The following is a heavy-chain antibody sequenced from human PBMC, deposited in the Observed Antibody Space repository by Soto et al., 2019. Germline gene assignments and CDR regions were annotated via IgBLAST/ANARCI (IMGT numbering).Heavy chain of an antibody. CDR2: IFYSGST. CDR1: GCSISSYY. D-gene: IGHD2-2*01. V-gene: IGHV4-59*01. Sequence: PSETVSLTCTVSGCSISSYYWSWIRQPPGKGLEWIGYIFYSGSTNYNPSLTSRVTMSLDTSKNQFSLKLSSVTAADTAVYYCARSSTGPYYFDFWGQGTLVTVSS. CDR3: ARSSTGPYYFDF. J-gene: IGHJ4*02.